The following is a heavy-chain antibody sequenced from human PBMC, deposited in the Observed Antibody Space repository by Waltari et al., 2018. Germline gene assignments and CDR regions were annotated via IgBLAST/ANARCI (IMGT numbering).Heavy chain of an antibody. CDR2: THHDGTT. D-gene: IGHD6-19*01. J-gene: IGHJ4*02. V-gene: IGHV4-38-2*01. CDR1: GHSIRSEYF. CDR3: AAVAWHYSVRIDY. Sequence: QVQLQESGPGLVKPSETLSLTCAVFGHSIRSEYFWGWIRQPPGTGLEWIGTTHHDGTTFYSPSLQNRITISLDTSNNQFSLRLRSMTAADTAVYYCAAVAWHYSVRIDYWGQGTLVTVSS.